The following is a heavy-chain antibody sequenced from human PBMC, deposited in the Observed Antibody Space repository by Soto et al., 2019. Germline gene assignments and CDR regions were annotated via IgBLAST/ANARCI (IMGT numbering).Heavy chain of an antibody. V-gene: IGHV3-15*01. CDR1: GFTFSNAW. D-gene: IGHD3-9*01. Sequence: GGSLRLSCAASGFTFSNAWMSWVRQAPGKGLGWVGRIKSKTDGGTTDYAAPVKGRFTISRDDSKNTLDLQMNSLKTEDTAVYYCTTEQEDFDWSSDIWGQGTMVTVSS. J-gene: IGHJ3*02. CDR3: TTEQEDFDWSSDI. CDR2: IKSKTDGGTT.